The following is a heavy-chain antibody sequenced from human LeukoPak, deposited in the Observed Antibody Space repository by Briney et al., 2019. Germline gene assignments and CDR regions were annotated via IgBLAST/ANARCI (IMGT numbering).Heavy chain of an antibody. CDR2: INQDGSEK. D-gene: IGHD3-16*01. J-gene: IGHJ6*02. CDR1: EFTFSSYS. CDR3: ARERGSGAITVSDYYYYGMDV. Sequence: PGGSLRLSCAASEFTFSSYSMNWVRQAPGKGLEWVANINQDGSEKYYVDSVKGRFTISRDNAKNSLYLQMNSLRAEDTAVYYCARERGSGAITVSDYYYYGMDVWGQGTTVTVSS. V-gene: IGHV3-7*01.